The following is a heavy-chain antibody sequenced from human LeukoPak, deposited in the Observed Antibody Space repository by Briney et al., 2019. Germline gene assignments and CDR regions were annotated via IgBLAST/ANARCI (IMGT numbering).Heavy chain of an antibody. CDR2: IVVGSGNT. V-gene: IGHV1-58*02. CDR3: AAQSDVLPAFDI. J-gene: IGHJ3*02. D-gene: IGHD2-8*01. Sequence: SVKVSCKASGFTFTNSAMQWVRQARGQRLEWIGWIVVGSGNTNYPQKFQERVTTTRDMSTSTAYMELSSLRSEDTAVYYCAAQSDVLPAFDIWGQGTMVTVSS. CDR1: GFTFTNSA.